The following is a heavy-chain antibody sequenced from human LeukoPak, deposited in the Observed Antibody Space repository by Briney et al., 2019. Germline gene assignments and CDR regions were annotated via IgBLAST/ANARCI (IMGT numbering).Heavy chain of an antibody. J-gene: IGHJ4*02. V-gene: IGHV3-23*01. Sequence: GGSLRLSCAAPGFTFSSYAMSWVRQAPGKGLEWVSAISGSGGSTYYADSVKGQFTISRDNSKNTLYLQMNSLRAEDTAVYYCAKVWSGWYDYWGQGTLVTVSS. D-gene: IGHD6-19*01. CDR3: AKVWSGWYDY. CDR1: GFTFSSYA. CDR2: ISGSGGST.